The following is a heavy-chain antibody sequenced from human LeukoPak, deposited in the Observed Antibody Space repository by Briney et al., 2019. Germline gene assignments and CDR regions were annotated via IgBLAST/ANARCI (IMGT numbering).Heavy chain of an antibody. CDR3: ARELPYCGGDCYSGWFDP. D-gene: IGHD2-21*02. Sequence: SETLSLTCTVSGGSISSGSYYWRWIRQPAGKGLEWIGRIYTSGSTNYNPSLKSRVTISVDTSKNQFSLKLSSVTAADTAVYYCARELPYCGGDCYSGWFDPWGQGTLVTVSS. J-gene: IGHJ5*02. CDR1: GGSISSGSYY. CDR2: IYTSGST. V-gene: IGHV4-61*02.